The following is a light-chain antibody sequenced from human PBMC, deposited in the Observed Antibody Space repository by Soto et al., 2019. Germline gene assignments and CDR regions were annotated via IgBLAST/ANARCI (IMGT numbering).Light chain of an antibody. CDR3: SAYAGSNNFV. J-gene: IGLJ1*01. Sequence: QSALTQPPSASGSPGQSVTISCTGTSSDVGDNYVSWYQQDLGKAPKLIIYEVSQRPSGVPDRFSGSKSGNTASLTVSGLQTEDEADYYCSAYAGSNNFVFGSGTKVTVL. CDR1: SSDVGDNY. CDR2: EVS. V-gene: IGLV2-8*01.